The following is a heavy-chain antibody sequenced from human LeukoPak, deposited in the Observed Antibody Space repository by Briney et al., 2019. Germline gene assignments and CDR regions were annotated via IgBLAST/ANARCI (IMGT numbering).Heavy chain of an antibody. CDR3: TKGTIWLPFDY. V-gene: IGHV3-23*01. D-gene: IGHD5-18*01. CDR2: ISGSGGST. CDR1: GFTFSNYA. Sequence: GASLRLSCAASGFTFSNYAMSWARKAPGKGLEWVSAISGSGGSTYYADSVKGRFTISRDNSKNTLYLQMNSLRAEDTAVYYCTKGTIWLPFDYWGQGTLVTVSS. J-gene: IGHJ4*02.